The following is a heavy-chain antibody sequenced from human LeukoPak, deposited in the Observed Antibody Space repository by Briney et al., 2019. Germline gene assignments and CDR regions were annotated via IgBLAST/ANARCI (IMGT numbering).Heavy chain of an antibody. J-gene: IGHJ6*02. V-gene: IGHV1-69*04. CDR3: ARGRALYCSGGSCYLGYYYGMDV. CDR1: GGTFSSYA. Sequence: SVKVSCKASGGTFSSYAISWVRQAPGQGLEWMGRIIPILGIADYAQKFQGRVTITRDTSASTAYMELSSLRSEDTAVYYCARGRALYCSGGSCYLGYYYGMDVWGQGTTVTVSS. CDR2: IIPILGIA. D-gene: IGHD2-15*01.